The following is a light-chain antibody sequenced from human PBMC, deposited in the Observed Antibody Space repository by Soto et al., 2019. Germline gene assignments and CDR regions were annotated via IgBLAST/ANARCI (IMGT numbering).Light chain of an antibody. Sequence: EIVMTQSPATLSVSPGERVTLSCRASQSVSIDLAWYQQKPGQAPRLLIYGAFTRATGIPARFSGSGSGTEFSLTISSLQSEDFAVYYCQQYNNWPPWTFGQGTKVDIK. CDR2: GAF. CDR3: QQYNNWPPWT. CDR1: QSVSID. J-gene: IGKJ1*01. V-gene: IGKV3-15*01.